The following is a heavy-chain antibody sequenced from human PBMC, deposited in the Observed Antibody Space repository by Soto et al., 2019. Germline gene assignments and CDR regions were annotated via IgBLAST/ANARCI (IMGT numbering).Heavy chain of an antibody. J-gene: IGHJ6*03. CDR1: GYTFTSYP. Sequence: ASVKLSCKASGYTFTSYPMHWVSQAPGQRLEWMGWINAGNGNTKYSQKFQGRVTITRDTSASTAYMELSSLRSEDTAVYYWGRGGGKQLALYSYYYYMDVWGKGTTVTVSS. D-gene: IGHD2-15*01. CDR3: GRGGGKQLALYSYYYYMDV. V-gene: IGHV1-3*01. CDR2: INAGNGNT.